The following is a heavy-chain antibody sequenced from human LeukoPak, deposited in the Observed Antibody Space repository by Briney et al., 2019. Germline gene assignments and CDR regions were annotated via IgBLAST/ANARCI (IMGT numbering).Heavy chain of an antibody. J-gene: IGHJ4*02. V-gene: IGHV4-39*01. CDR3: ARVPLRTEGSYYFAS. CDR2: IYYSGTT. CDR1: GGSISSTSYY. D-gene: IGHD3-3*01. Sequence: SETLSLTCTVSGGSISSTSYYWGWIRQPPGKGLEWIGFIYYSGTTYYNPSLKSRVTISVDTSKNQFSLKLTSVTAADTAVYYCARVPLRTEGSYYFASWGQGTLVTVSS.